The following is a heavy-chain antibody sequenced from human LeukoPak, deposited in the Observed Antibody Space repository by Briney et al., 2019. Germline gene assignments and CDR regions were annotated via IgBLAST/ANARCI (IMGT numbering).Heavy chain of an antibody. Sequence: GGSLRLSCAASGFTFSNYAMNWVRQAPGKGLEWVSSISISSSSIYYADSVKGRFTISRDNAKNSLYLQMNSLRAEDTAVYYCAREPSYSNSWYTSCDYWGQGTLVTVSS. CDR3: AREPSYSNSWYTSCDY. CDR2: ISISSSSI. J-gene: IGHJ4*02. D-gene: IGHD6-13*01. CDR1: GFTFSNYA. V-gene: IGHV3-21*01.